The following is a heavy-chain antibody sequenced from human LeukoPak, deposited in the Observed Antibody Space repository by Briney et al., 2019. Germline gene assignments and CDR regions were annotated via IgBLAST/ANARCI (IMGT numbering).Heavy chain of an antibody. CDR1: VFTFSTYY. CDR2: ISNSGTYM. D-gene: IGHD3-10*02. J-gene: IGHJ3*02. Sequence: GGSLRLSCAASVFTFSTYYMNWVRQAPGKGLEWVASISNSGTYMYYADSVKGTFTISRDKAKNSLFLQMSSLRAEDTALYHGARVYGGNRDDDFDMWGQGTMVTVSS. CDR3: ARVYGGNRDDDFDM. V-gene: IGHV3-21*01.